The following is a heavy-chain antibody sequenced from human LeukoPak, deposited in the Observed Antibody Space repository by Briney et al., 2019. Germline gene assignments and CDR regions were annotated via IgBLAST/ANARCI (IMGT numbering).Heavy chain of an antibody. J-gene: IGHJ4*02. CDR1: GFTFSDYY. CDR3: ARRAAAGRCFDH. Sequence: GGSLRLSCAVSGFTFSDYYMSWIRQAPGTGLEWVSYISSGGSTISHADSVKGRFTISRDNAENSLYLQMNSLRAEDTAVYYCARRAAAGRCFDHWGQGTLVTVSS. V-gene: IGHV3-11*01. CDR2: ISSGGSTI. D-gene: IGHD6-13*01.